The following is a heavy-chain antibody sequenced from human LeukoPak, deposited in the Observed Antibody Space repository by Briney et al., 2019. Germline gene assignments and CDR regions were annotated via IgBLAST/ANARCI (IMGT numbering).Heavy chain of an antibody. V-gene: IGHV4-34*01. CDR1: GGSFRGYY. J-gene: IGHJ5*02. CDR2: INHSGST. Sequence: SEPLSLTCAVYGGSFRGYYWSWLRQPPGKGLEWIGEINHSGSTNYKPSLKSRVTISVDTSKNQFSLKLSSVTAADTAVYYCARGGVRGVIITWGQGTLVTVS. D-gene: IGHD3-10*01. CDR3: ARGGVRGVIIT.